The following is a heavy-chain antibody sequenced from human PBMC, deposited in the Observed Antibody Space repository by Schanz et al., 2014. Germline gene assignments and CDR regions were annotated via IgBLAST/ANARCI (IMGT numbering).Heavy chain of an antibody. CDR1: GFAVDNYY. Sequence: VQLVASGGGLVQPGGSLRLSCAASGFAVDNYYMSCVRQAPGRGLEWVSYIGNGGVTIYYADSVKGRFTISRDNSKNTLYLQMNSLRAGDAAVYYCAKGRFGELSAFDIWGQGTMVTVSS. D-gene: IGHD3-10*01. J-gene: IGHJ3*02. V-gene: IGHV3-11*01. CDR3: AKGRFGELSAFDI. CDR2: IGNGGVTI.